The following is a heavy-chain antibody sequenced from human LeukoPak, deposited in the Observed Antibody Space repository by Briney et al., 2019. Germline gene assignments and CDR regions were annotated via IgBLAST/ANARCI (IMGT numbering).Heavy chain of an antibody. J-gene: IGHJ3*02. D-gene: IGHD5-18*01. CDR2: IWYDGSNK. V-gene: IGHV3-33*02. Sequence: GRSLRLSCAASGFTFSSYGMHWVRQAPGKGLEWVAVIWYDGSNKYYADSAKGRFTISRDNSKNTLFLQMDSLRAEDTAVYYCARLSYDSYGYLSAFDIWGQGTMVTVSS. CDR3: ARLSYDSYGYLSAFDI. CDR1: GFTFSSYG.